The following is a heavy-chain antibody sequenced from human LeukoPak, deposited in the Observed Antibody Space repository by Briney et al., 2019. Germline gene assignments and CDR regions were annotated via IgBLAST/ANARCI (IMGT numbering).Heavy chain of an antibody. Sequence: GGSLRLSCAAFGFTLNDYWMHWVRHVPGMGLVWVSYINSDGTNTDYADSVKGRFTIFRDNAKKTLYLQMNSLRAEDTAVYYCVRQDSGSYLGGYWGQGTLVTVS. CDR2: INSDGTNT. J-gene: IGHJ4*02. D-gene: IGHD1-26*01. CDR3: VRQDSGSYLGGY. CDR1: GFTLNDYW. V-gene: IGHV3-74*01.